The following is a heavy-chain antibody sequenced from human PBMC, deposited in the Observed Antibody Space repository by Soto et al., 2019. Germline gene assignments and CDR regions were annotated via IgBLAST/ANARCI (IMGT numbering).Heavy chain of an antibody. Sequence: QVTLKESGPVLVKPTETLTLTCSASVFSLSDDTMGVSWFRQSPGTAPAWLVQIISNRGKSFMKSLQSRINFYEDTSKSEVVLMMTNMDPEDAGTYYCARMVVPGTIPNFDYWGQGTLVTVAS. V-gene: IGHV2-26*01. J-gene: IGHJ4*02. CDR2: IISNRGK. D-gene: IGHD1-7*01. CDR1: VFSLSDDTMG. CDR3: ARMVVPGTIPNFDY.